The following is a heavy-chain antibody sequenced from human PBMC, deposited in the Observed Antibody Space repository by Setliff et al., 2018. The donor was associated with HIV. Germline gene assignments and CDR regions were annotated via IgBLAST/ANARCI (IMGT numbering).Heavy chain of an antibody. Sequence: SETLSLTCSVSGFPISSDYYWNWVRQPPGQGLEWIGSIYHSGKTYSNPSLKSTLYLQMNSLRAEDTAVYYCAKKTAAYTSGSWLHYWGQGTLVTVSS. D-gene: IGHD3-10*01. CDR3: WLHY. J-gene: IGHJ4*02. CDR2: IYHSGKT. CDR1: GFPISSDYY. V-gene: IGHV4-38-2*02.